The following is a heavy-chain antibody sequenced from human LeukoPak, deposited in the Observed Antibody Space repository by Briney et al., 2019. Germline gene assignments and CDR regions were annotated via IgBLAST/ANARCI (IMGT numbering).Heavy chain of an antibody. J-gene: IGHJ4*02. CDR1: GYSFTDYW. V-gene: IGHV5-51*01. D-gene: IGHD3-22*01. CDR2: IYPGDSDT. CDR3: ARLAYDSSGYYHGGPDY. Sequence: RGESLKISCKGSGYSFTDYWIGWVRQKPGKGLEWMGIIYPGDSDTRYSPSFQGQVTISADKSISTAYLQWSSLKASDTAMYYCARLAYDSSGYYHGGPDYWGQGTLVTVSS.